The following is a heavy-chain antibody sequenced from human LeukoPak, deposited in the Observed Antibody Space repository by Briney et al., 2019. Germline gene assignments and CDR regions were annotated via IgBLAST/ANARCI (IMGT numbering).Heavy chain of an antibody. V-gene: IGHV4-59*01. D-gene: IGHD3-10*01. CDR3: GRERRGLFPLDY. Sequence: KPSETLSLTCSVSGVSISSYYWSWVRQPPGKGLEWIGYMYSSGRNNYNSSLKSRVTIALDTSQNQFYLKLRSVTAADTAVYYCGRERRGLFPLDYWGQGLPVTVSS. J-gene: IGHJ4*01. CDR2: MYSSGRN. CDR1: GVSISSYY.